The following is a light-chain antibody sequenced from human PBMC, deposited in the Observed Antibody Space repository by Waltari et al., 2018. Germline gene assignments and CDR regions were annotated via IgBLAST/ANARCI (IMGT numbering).Light chain of an antibody. CDR3: QQYNNGPPYS. V-gene: IGKV3-15*01. CDR2: GAS. J-gene: IGKJ2*03. CDR1: QSVGRN. Sequence: EIVMTQSPATLSVSPGERATLSCRASQSVGRNLAWYQQKPGQAPRLLVYGASTRATGIPARFSGSGSVREFTLTISSLQSEDFAVYYCQQYNNGPPYSFGQGTKLEIK.